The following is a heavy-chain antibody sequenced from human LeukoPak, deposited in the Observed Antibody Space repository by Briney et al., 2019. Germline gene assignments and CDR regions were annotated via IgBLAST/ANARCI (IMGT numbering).Heavy chain of an antibody. CDR3: ARDLGFSSEDL. V-gene: IGHV3-7*01. D-gene: IGHD6-19*01. CDR2: IRQDGNDK. CDR1: GFTFSNYF. Sequence: GGPLRLSCAASGFTFSNYFMSWVCQAPGKGLEWVANIRQDGNDKYYVDSVKGRFNIHRDNAKNLLYLQMDSLRVEDTAVYYCARDLGFSSEDLWGQGTLVIVSS. J-gene: IGHJ4*02.